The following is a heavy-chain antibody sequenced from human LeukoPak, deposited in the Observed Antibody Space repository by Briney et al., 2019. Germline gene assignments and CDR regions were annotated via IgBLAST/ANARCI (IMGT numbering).Heavy chain of an antibody. D-gene: IGHD3-10*01. J-gene: IGHJ4*02. V-gene: IGHV3-48*04. CDR2: ISSSGSTI. CDR3: ARVGPSYDY. CDR1: GFTFSSYS. Sequence: AGGSLRLSCAASGFTFSSYSMNWVRQAPGKGLEWVSYISSSGSTIYYADSVKGRFTISRDNAKNSLYLQMNSLRAEDTAVYYCARVGPSYDYWGQGTLVTVSS.